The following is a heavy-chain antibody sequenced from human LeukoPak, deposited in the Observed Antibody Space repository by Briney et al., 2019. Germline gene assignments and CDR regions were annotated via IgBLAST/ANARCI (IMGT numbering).Heavy chain of an antibody. Sequence: GSVKASCTASGFTFTRYAINWVRHATGQGLEWVVWMNPHGGNTSYTQKFKGRLTIPRNTSRSTASMKLTRLRSEDTALYYWGTDLGYCSGGSCSDAFDIWGGGTMVSVCS. CDR1: GFTFTRYA. V-gene: IGHV1-8*03. CDR3: GTDLGYCSGGSCSDAFDI. CDR2: MNPHGGNT. J-gene: IGHJ3*02. D-gene: IGHD2-15*01.